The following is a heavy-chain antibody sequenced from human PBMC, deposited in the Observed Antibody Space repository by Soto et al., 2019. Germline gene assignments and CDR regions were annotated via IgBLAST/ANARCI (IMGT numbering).Heavy chain of an antibody. V-gene: IGHV4-59*01. CDR3: ARGKRPYDILTGYYGNWFDP. D-gene: IGHD3-9*01. Sequence: SETLPLTCTVSGGSISSYYWSWIRQPPGKGLEWIGYIYYSGSTNYNPSLKSRVTISVDTSKNQFSLKLSSVTAADTAVYYCARGKRPYDILTGYYGNWFDPWGQGTLVTVSS. J-gene: IGHJ5*02. CDR2: IYYSGST. CDR1: GGSISSYY.